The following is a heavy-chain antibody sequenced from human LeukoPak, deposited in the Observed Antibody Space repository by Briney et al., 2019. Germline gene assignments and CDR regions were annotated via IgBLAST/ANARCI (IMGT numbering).Heavy chain of an antibody. V-gene: IGHV3-30*02. J-gene: IGHJ4*02. Sequence: GGSLRLSCAASGFTFSDHWMTWVRQAPGQGLQWVAFIKHDGSNTYHAESVKGRFTISRDNSRSTLYLQMNSLTIEDTAVYYCAKDSAYYDFWATQGYWGQGTLVTVSS. CDR1: GFTFSDHW. D-gene: IGHD3-3*01. CDR2: IKHDGSNT. CDR3: AKDSAYYDFWATQGY.